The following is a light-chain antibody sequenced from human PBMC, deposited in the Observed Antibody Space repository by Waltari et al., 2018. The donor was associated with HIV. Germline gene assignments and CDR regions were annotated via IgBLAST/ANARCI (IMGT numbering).Light chain of an antibody. Sequence: QSVLTQPPSVSAVPRQRVTISCSGSSPHIGRNDVRGYQQFPGQAPKLLIYDDDLLPSGVSDRFSGSKSGTSASLTISGLQSEDEAAYFCATWDDSLNVYVFGTATKVTVL. CDR2: DDD. V-gene: IGLV1-36*01. CDR3: ATWDDSLNVYV. J-gene: IGLJ1*01. CDR1: SPHIGRND.